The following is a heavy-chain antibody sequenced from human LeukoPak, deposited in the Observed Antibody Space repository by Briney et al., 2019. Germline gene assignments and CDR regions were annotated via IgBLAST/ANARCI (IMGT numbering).Heavy chain of an antibody. CDR1: GGSISSHY. Sequence: SETLSLTCTVSGGSISSHYWSWIRQPPGKGLEWIGYIYYSGSTNYNPSLKSRVTISVDTSKNQFSLKLSSVTAAETAVYFCARGVRDYDFWSGDYYYYYYMDVWGKGTTVTVSS. V-gene: IGHV4-59*11. J-gene: IGHJ6*03. CDR2: IYYSGST. CDR3: ARGVRDYDFWSGDYYYYYYMDV. D-gene: IGHD3-3*01.